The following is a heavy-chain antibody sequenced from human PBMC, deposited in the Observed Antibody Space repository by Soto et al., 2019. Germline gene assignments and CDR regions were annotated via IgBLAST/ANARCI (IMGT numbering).Heavy chain of an antibody. CDR2: MNPVSGDT. D-gene: IGHD2-21*01. J-gene: IGHJ5*02. Sequence: QVQLVQSGAEVKQPGASVKVSCKASGYAFRSYDINWVRQATGQGLEWMGWMNPVSGDTGYVESFRGTVTMPRPTSLAPAYMELSSLTAADAAVYYCARSLGGGNVNFAPCGQGPLVTVSS. CDR3: ARSLGGGNVNFAP. CDR1: GYAFRSYD. V-gene: IGHV1-8*01.